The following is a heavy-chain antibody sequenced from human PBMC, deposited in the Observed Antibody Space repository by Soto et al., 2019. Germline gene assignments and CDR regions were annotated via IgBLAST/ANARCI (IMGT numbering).Heavy chain of an antibody. J-gene: IGHJ5*02. CDR3: ARDWGPDYYDSIYPSLNWFDP. V-gene: IGHV1-18*01. CDR1: GYTFTSYG. CDR2: ISAYNGNT. Sequence: ASVKVSCKASGYTFTSYGTSWVRQAPGQGLEWMGWISAYNGNTNYAQKLQGRVTMTTDTSTSTAYMELRSLRSDDTAVYYCARDWGPDYYDSIYPSLNWFDPWGQGTLVTVSS. D-gene: IGHD3-22*01.